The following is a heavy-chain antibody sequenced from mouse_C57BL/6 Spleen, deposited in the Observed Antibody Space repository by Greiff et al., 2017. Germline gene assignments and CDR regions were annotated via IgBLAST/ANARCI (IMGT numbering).Heavy chain of an antibody. CDR2: IDPSDSYT. D-gene: IGHD1-1*01. CDR3: SISRTTTVPWFAY. V-gene: IGHV1-69*01. J-gene: IGHJ3*01. CDR1: GYTFTSYW. Sequence: VQLQQPGAELVMPGASVKLSCKASGYTFTSYWMHWVKQRPGQGLEWIGEIDPSDSYTNYNQKFKGKSTLTVDKSSSTAYMQLSSLTSEDSAVXYCSISRTTTVPWFAYWGQGTLVTVSA.